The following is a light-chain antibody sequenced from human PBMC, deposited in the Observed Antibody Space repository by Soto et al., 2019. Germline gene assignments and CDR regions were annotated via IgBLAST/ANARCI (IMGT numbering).Light chain of an antibody. J-gene: IGKJ2*01. V-gene: IGKV3-11*01. Sequence: EIVLTQSPGTLSLSPGERATLSCRASQSVSSYLAWYQQKPGQAPRLLIYDASTRATGISARFSGSGSGTDFTLTISSLEPEDFAVYYCQQYNNWPPRYTFGQGTKLEIK. CDR3: QQYNNWPPRYT. CDR2: DAS. CDR1: QSVSSY.